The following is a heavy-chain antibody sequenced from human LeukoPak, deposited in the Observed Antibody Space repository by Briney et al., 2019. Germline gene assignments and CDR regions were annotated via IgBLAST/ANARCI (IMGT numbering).Heavy chain of an antibody. D-gene: IGHD3-22*01. J-gene: IGHJ3*02. V-gene: IGHV5-51*01. CDR1: GYSFTSYW. CDR3: ARRNSSDYYDSSGYRRRADAFDI. CDR2: IYPGDSDT. Sequence: GESLQISCKGSGYSFTSYWIGWVRQMPGKGLEWMGIIYPGDSDTRYSPSFQGQVTISADKSISTAYLQWSSLKASDTAMYYCARRNSSDYYDSSGYRRRADAFDIWGQGTMVTVSS.